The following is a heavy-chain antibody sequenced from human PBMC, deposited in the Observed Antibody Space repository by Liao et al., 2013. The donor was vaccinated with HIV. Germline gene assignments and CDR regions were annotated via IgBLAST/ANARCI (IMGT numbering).Heavy chain of an antibody. V-gene: IGHV4-39*07. CDR2: IYYSGST. D-gene: IGHD5-24*01. Sequence: QLQLQGSGPGLVKPSETLSLTCTVSGGSISSSSYYWGWIRQPPGKGLEWIGSIYYSGSTYYNPSLKSRVTISVDTSKNQFSLKLSSVTAADTAVYYCARVTPGRGRWLQLPYFFDYWGQGTLVTVSS. CDR1: GGSISSSSYY. J-gene: IGHJ4*02. CDR3: ARVTPGRGRWLQLPYFFDY.